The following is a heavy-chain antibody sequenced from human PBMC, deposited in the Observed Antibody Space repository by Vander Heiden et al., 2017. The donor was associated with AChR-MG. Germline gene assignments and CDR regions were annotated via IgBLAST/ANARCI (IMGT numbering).Heavy chain of an antibody. V-gene: IGHV4-34*01. CDR2: INHSGST. CDR3: ARARITIFGVVSPVFDP. CDR1: GGSFSGYY. J-gene: IGHJ5*02. D-gene: IGHD3-3*01. Sequence: QVQLQQWGAGLLKPSETLSLTCAVYGGSFSGYYWSWIRQPQGKGLEWIGEINHSGSTNYNPSLKSRVTISVDTSKNQFSLKLSSVTAADTAVYYCARARITIFGVVSPVFDPWGQGTLVTVAS.